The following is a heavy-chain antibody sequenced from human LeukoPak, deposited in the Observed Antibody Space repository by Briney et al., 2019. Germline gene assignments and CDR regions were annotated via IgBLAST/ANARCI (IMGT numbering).Heavy chain of an antibody. V-gene: IGHV3-7*01. CDR3: ARINYGSGRRGPFDY. Sequence: GGSLRLSCAASGFTFSNYWMSWVRQAPGKGLEGVANIKQDGSEKNYVDSVKGRFTISRDNAQNSLYLQMNSLIAEDTAVYYCARINYGSGRRGPFDYWGQGTLVTVSS. CDR2: IKQDGSEK. J-gene: IGHJ4*02. D-gene: IGHD3-10*01. CDR1: GFTFSNYW.